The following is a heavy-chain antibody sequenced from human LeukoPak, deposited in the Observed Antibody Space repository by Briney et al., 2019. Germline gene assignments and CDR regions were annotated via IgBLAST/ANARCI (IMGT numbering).Heavy chain of an antibody. V-gene: IGHV1-8*01. Sequence: ASVKVSCKASGYTFTSYDINWVRQAPGQGLEWMGWMNPNSGNTGYAQKFQGRVTMTRNTSISTAYMELSSLRSEDTAVYYCARGPLGYCSSTSCLGELYYYYGIDVWGQGTTVTVSS. D-gene: IGHD2-2*01. CDR3: ARGPLGYCSSTSCLGELYYYYGIDV. CDR2: MNPNSGNT. J-gene: IGHJ6*02. CDR1: GYTFTSYD.